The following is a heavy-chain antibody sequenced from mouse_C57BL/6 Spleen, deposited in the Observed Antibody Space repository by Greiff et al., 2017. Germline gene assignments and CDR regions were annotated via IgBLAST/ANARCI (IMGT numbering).Heavy chain of an antibody. D-gene: IGHD2-4*01. J-gene: IGHJ3*01. Sequence: VPLKQSGPGLVKPSQSLSLTCSVTGYSITSGYYWNWIRQFPGNKLEWMGYISYDGSNNYNPSLKNRISITRDTSKNQFFLKLNSVTTEDTATYYCARSPYDYGFAYWGQGTLVTVSA. CDR1: GYSITSGYY. V-gene: IGHV3-6*01. CDR3: ARSPYDYGFAY. CDR2: ISYDGSN.